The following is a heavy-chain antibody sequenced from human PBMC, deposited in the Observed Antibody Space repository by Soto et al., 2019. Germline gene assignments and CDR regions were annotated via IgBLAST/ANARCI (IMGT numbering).Heavy chain of an antibody. J-gene: IGHJ1*01. CDR2: INHSGST. D-gene: IGHD3-10*01. CDR1: GGSFSGYY. V-gene: IGHV4-34*01. CDR3: ARGRRTNYYGSGPSPQSPLFQH. Sequence: SETLSLTCAVYGGSFSGYYWSWIRQPPGKGLEWIGEINHSGSTNYNPSLKSRVTISVDTSKNQFSLKLSSVTAADTAVYYCARGRRTNYYGSGPSPQSPLFQHWGQGTLVTVSS.